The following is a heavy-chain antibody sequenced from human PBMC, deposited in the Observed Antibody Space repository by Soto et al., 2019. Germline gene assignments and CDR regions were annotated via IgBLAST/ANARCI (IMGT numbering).Heavy chain of an antibody. CDR1: GFTFSYYG. Sequence: GVSLRLSCAASGFTFSYYGMHWVRQAPGEGLQWVAVIWFDGSNEHYADSVKGRFTISRDNSKNTLYLQMYSLRAGDTAVYYCAXGSLYCSSTSCSYGMDVWGQGTTVTVSS. CDR3: AXGSLYCSSTSCSYGMDV. V-gene: IGHV3-33*01. CDR2: IWFDGSNE. D-gene: IGHD2-15*01. J-gene: IGHJ6*01.